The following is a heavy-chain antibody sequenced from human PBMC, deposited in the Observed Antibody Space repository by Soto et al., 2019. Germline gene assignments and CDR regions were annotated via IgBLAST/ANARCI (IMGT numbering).Heavy chain of an antibody. CDR3: ARDRSRKAWFDP. Sequence: SATLSLTCTVSGGSISSYYWSWIRQPPGKGLEWIGYIYYSGSTNYNPSLKSRVTISVDTSKNQFSLKLSSVTAADTAVYYCARDRSRKAWFDPWGQGTLVTVS. D-gene: IGHD3-16*02. CDR1: GGSISSYY. CDR2: IYYSGST. V-gene: IGHV4-59*01. J-gene: IGHJ5*02.